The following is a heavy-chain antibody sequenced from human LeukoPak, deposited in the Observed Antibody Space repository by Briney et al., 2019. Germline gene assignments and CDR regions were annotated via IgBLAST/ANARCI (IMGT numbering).Heavy chain of an antibody. CDR3: AKGYTLNDGNPDY. J-gene: IGHJ4*02. CDR2: IKEDGGEK. V-gene: IGHV3-7*03. D-gene: IGHD1-20*01. Sequence: GGSLRLSCAASGFTFSNYWLSWVRQAPGKGLEWVANIKEDGGEKYYVDSVKGRFTISRDNAKNSLYLQMNSLRAEDTAVYYCAKGYTLNDGNPDYWGQGTLVTVSS. CDR1: GFTFSNYW.